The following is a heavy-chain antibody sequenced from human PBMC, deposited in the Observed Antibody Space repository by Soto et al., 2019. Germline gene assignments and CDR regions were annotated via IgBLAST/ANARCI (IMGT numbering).Heavy chain of an antibody. CDR3: AREGPDIAAAGTSFDY. J-gene: IGHJ4*02. CDR2: INPSGGST. CDR1: GYTFTSYY. V-gene: IGHV1-46*03. D-gene: IGHD6-13*01. Sequence: ASVKVSCKASGYTFTSYYMHWVRQAPGQGLEWMGTINPSGGSTSYAQKFQGRVTMTRDTSTSTVYMELSSLRSEDTAVYYCAREGPDIAAAGTSFDYWGQGTLVNVSS.